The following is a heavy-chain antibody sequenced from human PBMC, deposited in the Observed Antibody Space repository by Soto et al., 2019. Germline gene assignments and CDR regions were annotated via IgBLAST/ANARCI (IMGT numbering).Heavy chain of an antibody. V-gene: IGHV1-69*01. CDR2: IIPIFGTA. CDR1: GGTFSSYA. D-gene: IGHD2-2*01. J-gene: IGHJ6*02. CDR3: ARDSRDCSSTSCYPYYYYYGMDV. Sequence: QVQLVQSGAEVKKPGSSVKVSCKASGGTFSSYAISWVRQAPGQGLEWMGGIIPIFGTANYAQKFQGRVTITEDESTSTAYMELSSLRSEDTAVYYCARDSRDCSSTSCYPYYYYYGMDVWGQGTTVTVSS.